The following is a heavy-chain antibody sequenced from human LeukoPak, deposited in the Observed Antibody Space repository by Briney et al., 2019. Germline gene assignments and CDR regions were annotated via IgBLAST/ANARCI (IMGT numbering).Heavy chain of an antibody. CDR2: IYTSGST. V-gene: IGHV4-4*07. CDR1: GGSFSSYY. D-gene: IGHD5-24*01. J-gene: IGHJ4*02. CDR3: ATGDGYNSFDY. Sequence: ETLSLTCTVFGGSFSSYYWSWSRQPAGKGLEWIGRIYTSGSTNYNSSLKSRVTMSVDTSKNQVSLKLSSVTAADTAVYYCATGDGYNSFDYWGQGTLVTVSS.